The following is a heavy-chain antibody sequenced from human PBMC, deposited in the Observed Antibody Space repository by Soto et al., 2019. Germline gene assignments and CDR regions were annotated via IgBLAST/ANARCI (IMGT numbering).Heavy chain of an antibody. CDR3: ARDAFAAAGKYYYGVDV. CDR2: IYYSGST. V-gene: IGHV4-61*01. D-gene: IGHD6-13*01. CDR1: GGSVSSGSYY. J-gene: IGHJ6*02. Sequence: SETRSLTCTVSGGSVSSGSYYWSWIRQPPGKGLEWIGYIYYSGSTNYNPSLKSRVTISVGTSKNQFSLKLSSVTAADTAVYYCARDAFAAAGKYYYGVDVWGQGTTVTVSS.